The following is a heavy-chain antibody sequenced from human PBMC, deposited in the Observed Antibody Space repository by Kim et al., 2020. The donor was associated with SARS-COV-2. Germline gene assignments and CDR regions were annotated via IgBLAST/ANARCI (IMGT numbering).Heavy chain of an antibody. CDR1: GFTFSTYW. J-gene: IGHJ4*02. V-gene: IGHV3-74*01. D-gene: IGHD4-4*01. Sequence: GGSLRLSCAASGFTFSTYWMHWVRQAPGEGLEWVSRIDGDGGSTSYADSVKGRFTISTDNAKSTLYLQMNSLRAEDTAVYYCTRDPDYSKGALFDYGGQG. CDR2: IDGDGGST. CDR3: TRDPDYSKGALFDY.